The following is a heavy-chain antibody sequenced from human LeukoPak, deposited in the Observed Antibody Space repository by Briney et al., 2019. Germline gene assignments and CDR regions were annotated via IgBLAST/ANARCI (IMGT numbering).Heavy chain of an antibody. CDR1: GFTFSLYT. CDR2: ISFSGSNI. CDR3: ARDIFDY. V-gene: IGHV3-48*01. J-gene: IGHJ4*02. Sequence: GGSLRLSCAASGFTFSLYTMNWVRQAPGKGLEWVSYISFSGSNIYYADSVKGRFTVSRDNAKNSLYLQMNSLRAEDTAVYYCARDIFDYWGQGTLVTVSS.